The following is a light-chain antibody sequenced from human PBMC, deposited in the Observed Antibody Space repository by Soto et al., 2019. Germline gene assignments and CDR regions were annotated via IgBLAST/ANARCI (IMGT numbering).Light chain of an antibody. CDR1: SSNIGSNY. Sequence: QAVVTQPPSASGTPGQRVTISCSGSSSNIGSNYIYWYQQIPGTAPTIVIYTNNQRPSGVPDRFSGSKSGTSAPLAISGLRSEDEAVYYCAAWDDRLSGPVFGGGTKLTVL. V-gene: IGLV1-47*02. J-gene: IGLJ2*01. CDR2: TNN. CDR3: AAWDDRLSGPV.